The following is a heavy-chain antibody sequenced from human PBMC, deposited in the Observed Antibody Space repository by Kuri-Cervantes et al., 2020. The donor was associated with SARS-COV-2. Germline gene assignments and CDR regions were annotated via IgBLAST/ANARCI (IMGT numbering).Heavy chain of an antibody. CDR2: ISWNSGSI. CDR1: GFTFDDYA. V-gene: IGHV3-9*01. Sequence: GGSLRLSCAASGFTFDDYAMHWVRQAPGKGLEWVSGISWNSGSIGYADSVKGRFTISRDNAKNSLYLQMNSLRDEDTAVYYCASWPVTYPTTFDIWGQGTMVTVSS. J-gene: IGHJ3*02. D-gene: IGHD4-17*01. CDR3: ASWPVTYPTTFDI.